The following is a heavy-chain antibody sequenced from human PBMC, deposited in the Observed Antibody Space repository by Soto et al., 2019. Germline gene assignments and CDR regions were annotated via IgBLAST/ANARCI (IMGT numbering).Heavy chain of an antibody. D-gene: IGHD1-26*01. J-gene: IGHJ4*02. CDR2: IYYSGST. Sequence: SETLSLTCTVSGGSVSSGSYHWSWIRQPPGKGLEWIGYIYYSGSTNYNPSLKSRVTISVGTSKNLFSLKLSSVTAADTAVNDCARGAVGDTRIDYWGQGTLVTVSS. V-gene: IGHV4-61*03. CDR1: GGSVSSGSYH. CDR3: ARGAVGDTRIDY.